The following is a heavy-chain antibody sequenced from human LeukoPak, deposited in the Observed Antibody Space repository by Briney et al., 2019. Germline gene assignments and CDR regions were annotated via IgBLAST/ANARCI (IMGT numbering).Heavy chain of an antibody. Sequence: GGSLRLSCAASGFTFSGSAMHWVRQASGKGLEWVGRIRSKANSYATAYAASVKGRFTISRDDSKNTAYLQMSSLKTEDTAVYYCTRPAEAADYWGQGTLVTVSS. CDR3: TRPAEAADY. CDR1: GFTFSGSA. D-gene: IGHD2-15*01. V-gene: IGHV3-73*01. CDR2: IRSKANSYAT. J-gene: IGHJ4*02.